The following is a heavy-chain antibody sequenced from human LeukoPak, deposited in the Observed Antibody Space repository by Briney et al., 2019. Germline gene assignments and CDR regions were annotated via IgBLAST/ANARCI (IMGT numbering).Heavy chain of an antibody. J-gene: IGHJ4*02. CDR2: IYYSGST. D-gene: IGHD6-13*01. CDR1: GGSISSSSYY. CDR3: ARRLPESLIAAAGAFDY. Sequence: SETLSLTCTVSGGSISSSSYYWGWIRQPPGKGLEWIGSIYYSGSTYYNPSLKSRVTISVDTSKNQFSLKLSSVTAADTAVYYCARRLPESLIAAAGAFDYWGQGTLVTVSS. V-gene: IGHV4-39*01.